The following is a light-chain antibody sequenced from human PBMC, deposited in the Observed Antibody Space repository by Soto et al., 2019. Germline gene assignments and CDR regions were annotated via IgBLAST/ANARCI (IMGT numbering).Light chain of an antibody. CDR1: QSVRSSY. J-gene: IGKJ2*01. V-gene: IGKV3-20*01. CDR2: AAS. Sequence: EMVLTQSPGTLSLSPGERATLSCRASQSVRSSYLAWYQQRPGQAPRLLIYAASTRATGIPDRFSGSGSETDFILTISSLEPEDFAVYYCQQYGNSPLYTFGQGTKLEIK. CDR3: QQYGNSPLYT.